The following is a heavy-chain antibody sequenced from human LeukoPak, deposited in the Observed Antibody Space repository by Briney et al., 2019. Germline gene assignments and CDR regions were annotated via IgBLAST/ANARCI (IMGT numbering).Heavy chain of an antibody. CDR2: IIPIFGTA. CDR3: ARDLKGGAFDI. V-gene: IGHV1-69*05. J-gene: IGHJ3*02. Sequence: ASVKVSCKASGGTFSSYAISWVRQAPGQGLEWMGGIIPIFGTANYAQKFQGRVTITTDESTSTAYIELSSLRSEDTAVYYCARDLKGGAFDIWGQGTMVTVSS. D-gene: IGHD3-16*01. CDR1: GGTFSSYA.